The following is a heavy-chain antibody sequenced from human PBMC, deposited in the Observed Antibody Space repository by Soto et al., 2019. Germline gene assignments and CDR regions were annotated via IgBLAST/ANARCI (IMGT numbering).Heavy chain of an antibody. D-gene: IGHD2-15*01. CDR1: GVSIGRHF. CDR2: SYGTVTG. V-gene: IGHV4-59*11. J-gene: IGHJ3*02. CDR3: ARLQYTVVTALDI. Sequence: SETLSLTCSVSGVSIGRHFWSWIRQAPGKGPELVGYSYGTVTGYYNPALKSRVTISMDTSKNQLSLRLSSVTAADTAVYYCARLQYTVVTALDIWGQGTMV.